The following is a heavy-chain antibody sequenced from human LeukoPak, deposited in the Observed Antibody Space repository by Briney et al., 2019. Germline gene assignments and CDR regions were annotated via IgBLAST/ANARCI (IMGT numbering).Heavy chain of an antibody. Sequence: GGSLRLSCATSGFTLSSYWMTWVRQAPGQGLEWVANINLDGSVQWYADSVKGRFTVSRDNAKNSVYLQMNSLRAKDTAVYYCAREGGVADYWGQGTLVTVSS. V-gene: IGHV3-7*01. J-gene: IGHJ4*02. CDR1: GFTLSSYW. CDR3: AREGGVADY. D-gene: IGHD3-16*01. CDR2: INLDGSVQ.